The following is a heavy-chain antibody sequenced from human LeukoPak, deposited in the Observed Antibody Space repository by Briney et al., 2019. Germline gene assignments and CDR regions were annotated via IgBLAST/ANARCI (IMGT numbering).Heavy chain of an antibody. J-gene: IGHJ6*03. D-gene: IGHD6-6*01. V-gene: IGHV3-30*18. CDR1: GFTFSSYG. CDR3: ANTEYSCSSGEDYYYYYMDV. Sequence: PGGSLRLSCAASGFTFSSYGMHWVRQAPGNGLEWVAVISYDGSNKYYADSVKGRFTISRDNSKNTLYLQMNSLRAEDTAVYYCANTEYSCSSGEDYYYYYMDVWGKGTTVTVSS. CDR2: ISYDGSNK.